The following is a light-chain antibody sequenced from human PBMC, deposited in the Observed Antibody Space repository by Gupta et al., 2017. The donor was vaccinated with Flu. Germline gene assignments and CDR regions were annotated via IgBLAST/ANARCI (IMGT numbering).Light chain of an antibody. V-gene: IGLV4-69*01. CDR3: QTWDTAIRV. J-gene: IGLJ3*02. Sequence: QLAVTQSPSASASLGASVRLTCTLSSGHSKYAIAWHQQQPDKGPRFLMMVDPDGSHTKGDGIPDRFSGSSSGAERYFTISSLQSDDEADYYCQTWDTAIRVFGGGTKLTVL. CDR1: SGHSKYA. CDR2: VDPDGSH.